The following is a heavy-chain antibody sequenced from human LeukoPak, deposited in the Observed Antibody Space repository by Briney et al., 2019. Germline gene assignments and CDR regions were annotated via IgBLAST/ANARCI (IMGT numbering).Heavy chain of an antibody. D-gene: IGHD2-15*01. CDR3: ARGGLYWHI. V-gene: IGHV3-7*04. CDR1: GFTFSSYL. J-gene: IGHJ3*02. CDR2: IKQDGSEK. Sequence: PGGSLRLSCAASGFTFSSYLMTWVRQAPGKGLEWVANIKQDGSEKNYVDSVKGRFTISRDNARNSLYLQMDSLRAEDTALYCCARGGLYWHIWGQGTMVTVSS.